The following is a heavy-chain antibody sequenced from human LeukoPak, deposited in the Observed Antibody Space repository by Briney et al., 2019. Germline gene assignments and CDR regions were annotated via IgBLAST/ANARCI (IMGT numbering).Heavy chain of an antibody. J-gene: IGHJ4*02. CDR1: GGSTSRYY. Sequence: SETLSLTCTVSGGSTSRYYLMWIRQPPGQRLEWLGYIYYRGSTTYNPSLKSRLTLSLDTPKNQLSLGLISLTAAHTAVYYCARLAGIAAIWGQGTLVTVSS. CDR3: ARLAGIAAI. CDR2: IYYRGST. V-gene: IGHV4-59*08. D-gene: IGHD6-13*01.